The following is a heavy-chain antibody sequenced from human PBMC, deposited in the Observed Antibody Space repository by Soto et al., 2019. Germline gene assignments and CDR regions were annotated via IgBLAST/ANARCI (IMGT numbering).Heavy chain of an antibody. J-gene: IGHJ4*02. D-gene: IGHD1-26*01. CDR3: ARGVGSSPPRY. CDR1: GGSISVYY. CDR2: IYDTGSP. Sequence: SETLSLTCTISGGSISVYYWSWIRRPPGQGLEWIGYIYDTGSPYYNPSLKSRVIISADTSKNQISLNLTSATAADTAVYYCARGVGSSPPRYWGRGTLVTVSS. V-gene: IGHV4-59*01.